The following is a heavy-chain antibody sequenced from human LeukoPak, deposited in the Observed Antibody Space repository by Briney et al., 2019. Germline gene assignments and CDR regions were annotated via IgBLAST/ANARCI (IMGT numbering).Heavy chain of an antibody. CDR1: GFTFSSYG. V-gene: IGHV3-33*01. CDR2: IWNDGNDK. Sequence: GGSLRLSCEASGFTFSSYGMHWVRQAPGKGLERVAGIWNDGNDKYYADSVKGRFIISRDNSKNTLYLQMNSLRAEDTAVYYCARDNSGSYSFVDYWGQGTLVTVSS. CDR3: ARDNSGSYSFVDY. J-gene: IGHJ4*02. D-gene: IGHD3-10*01.